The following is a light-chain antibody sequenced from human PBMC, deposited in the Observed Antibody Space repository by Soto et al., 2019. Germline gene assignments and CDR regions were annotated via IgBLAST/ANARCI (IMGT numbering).Light chain of an antibody. J-gene: IGKJ4*01. CDR1: QSVGTY. Sequence: EIVLTQSPATLSLSPGERAILSCRASQSVGTYLTWYQQKPGQAPRLLIYDASNRATGISARFSGSGSGTDFTLTISSLEPEDFAVYYCQQRSDWPPLTFGGGTKVEIK. CDR3: QQRSDWPPLT. V-gene: IGKV3-11*01. CDR2: DAS.